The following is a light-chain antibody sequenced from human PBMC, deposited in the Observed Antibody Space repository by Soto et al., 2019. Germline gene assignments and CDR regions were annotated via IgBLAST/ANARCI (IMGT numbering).Light chain of an antibody. CDR2: DSS. Sequence: EIVLTQSPATLSLSPGESATLSCRASQSLINYLAWYQQKPGQAPRLLISDSSNRSTGIPARFSGSGSGRDFTLTISCLEPEDSAIYFCQQRSNWPPLTFGGGTRVEIK. CDR1: QSLINY. V-gene: IGKV3-11*02. CDR3: QQRSNWPPLT. J-gene: IGKJ4*01.